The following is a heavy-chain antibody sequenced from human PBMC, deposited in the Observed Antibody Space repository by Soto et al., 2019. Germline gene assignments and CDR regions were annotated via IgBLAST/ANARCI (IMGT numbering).Heavy chain of an antibody. CDR3: AKDPCTSCYYYDYGMDV. CDR1: GFTFSSYG. CDR2: ISYDGTNK. D-gene: IGHD2-2*01. J-gene: IGHJ6*04. V-gene: IGHV3-30*18. Sequence: QVQLVESGGGVVQPGRSLRLSCAASGFTFSSYGMHWVRQAPGKGLEWVAVISYDGTNKYYADSVKGRFTISRDNSKNTLYLQMNILTAEDTAVYHCAKDPCTSCYYYDYGMDVWGKGTTVTVSS.